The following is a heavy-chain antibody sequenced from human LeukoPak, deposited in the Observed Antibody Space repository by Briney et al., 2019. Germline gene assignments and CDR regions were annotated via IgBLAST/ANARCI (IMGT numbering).Heavy chain of an antibody. J-gene: IGHJ3*02. CDR3: ARPRIPAAGHDGFDI. Sequence: ASVNVSCKASGYTFTSYYMHWVRQAPGQGLEWMGIINPSGGSTSYAQKFQGRVAMTRDTSTSTVYMELSSLKASDTAMYYCARPRIPAAGHDGFDIWGQGTMVTVSS. D-gene: IGHD2-2*01. V-gene: IGHV1-46*01. CDR1: GYTFTSYY. CDR2: INPSGGST.